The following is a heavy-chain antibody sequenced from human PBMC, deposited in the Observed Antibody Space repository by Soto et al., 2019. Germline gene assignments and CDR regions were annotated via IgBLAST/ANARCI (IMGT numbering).Heavy chain of an antibody. V-gene: IGHV4-61*01. CDR1: GGSVSSGSYY. CDR2: IYYSVST. Sequence: PSETLSLTCTVSGGSVSSGSYYGSWILHPPGKGLEWLGYIYYSVSTNYNPSLKSRVTISVDTSKNQFSLKLSSVTAADTAVYYCARNRLPGDGIDYWGQGTLATVSS. D-gene: IGHD7-27*01. J-gene: IGHJ4*02. CDR3: ARNRLPGDGIDY.